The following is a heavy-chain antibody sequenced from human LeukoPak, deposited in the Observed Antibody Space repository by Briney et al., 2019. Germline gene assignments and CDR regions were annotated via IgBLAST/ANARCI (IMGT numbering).Heavy chain of an antibody. D-gene: IGHD3-22*01. V-gene: IGHV4-31*03. CDR1: GGSISSGGYY. CDR2: INYSGST. CDR3: ARVTYYYDSSGYSSGSLNWFDP. Sequence: SETLSLTCTVSGGSISSGGYYWSWIRQHPGKGPEWIGYINYSGSTYYKPSLKSRVTISVDTSKNQFSLKLSSVTAAGTAVYYCARVTYYYDSSGYSSGSLNWFDPWGQGTLVTVSS. J-gene: IGHJ5*02.